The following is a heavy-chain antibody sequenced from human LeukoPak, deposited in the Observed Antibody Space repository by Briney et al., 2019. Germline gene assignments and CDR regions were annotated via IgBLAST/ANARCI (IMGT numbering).Heavy chain of an antibody. CDR2: INPNSGGT. D-gene: IGHD3-10*01. CDR1: GYTFTGYY. CDR3: ARDHVGYYGSGSYQDY. J-gene: IGHJ4*02. V-gene: IGHV1-2*02. Sequence: WASVKVSCKASGYTFTGYYMHWVRQAPGQGLEWMGWINPNSGGTNYAQKFQGRVTMTRDTSISTAYMELSRLRSDDTAVYYCARDHVGYYGSGSYQDYWGQGTLVTVSS.